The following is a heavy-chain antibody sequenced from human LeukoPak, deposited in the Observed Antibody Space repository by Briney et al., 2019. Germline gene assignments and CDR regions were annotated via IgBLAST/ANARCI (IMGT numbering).Heavy chain of an antibody. D-gene: IGHD3-16*02. V-gene: IGHV3-30*18. CDR3: AKDPYYDYVWESYRDPFDY. CDR1: GFTFSTYG. J-gene: IGHJ4*02. CDR2: ISYDGSDK. Sequence: GGSLRLSCAASGFTFSTYGMHWVRQAPGKGLEWVAVISYDGSDKYYADSVKGRFTISRDNSKNTLYLQMNSLRAEDTAVYYCAKDPYYDYVWESYRDPFDYWGQGTLVTVSS.